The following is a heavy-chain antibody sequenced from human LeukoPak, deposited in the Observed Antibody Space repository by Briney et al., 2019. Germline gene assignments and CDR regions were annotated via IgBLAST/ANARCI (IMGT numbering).Heavy chain of an antibody. CDR1: GGSISSGGYS. CDR3: ARTITIFGRVDP. V-gene: IGHV4-30-2*01. Sequence: SQTLSLTCAVSGGSISSGGYSWSWIRQPPGKGLEWIRYIYHSGSTHYNPSLKSRVTISVDRSKNQFSLKMSSVTAATTAVYYCARTITIFGRVDPWGQGTLVTVSS. J-gene: IGHJ5*02. CDR2: IYHSGST. D-gene: IGHD3-3*01.